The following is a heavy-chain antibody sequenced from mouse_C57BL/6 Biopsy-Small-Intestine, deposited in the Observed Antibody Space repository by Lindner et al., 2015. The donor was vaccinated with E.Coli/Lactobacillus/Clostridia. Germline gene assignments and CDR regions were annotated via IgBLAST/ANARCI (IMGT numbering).Heavy chain of an antibody. D-gene: IGHD1-1*01. CDR1: GFSLTSYA. CDR2: IWTGGGT. J-gene: IGHJ3*01. CDR3: VSYYYGSSGFAY. Sequence: VQLQESGPGLVAPSQRLSITCTVSGFSLTSYAITWVRQPQGKGLEWLGVIWTGGGTNYNSTLKPRLSISKDNSKSQVFFKMNSLQTDDTARYYCVSYYYGSSGFAYWGQGTLVTVSA. V-gene: IGHV2-9-1*01.